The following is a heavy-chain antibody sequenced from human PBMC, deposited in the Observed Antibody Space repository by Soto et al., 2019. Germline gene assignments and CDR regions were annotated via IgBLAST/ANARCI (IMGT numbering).Heavy chain of an antibody. Sequence: LRLSCAASGFTFSSYAMHWVRQAPGKGLEWVAVISYDGSNKYYADSVKGRFTISRDNSKNTLYLQMNSLRAEDTAVYYCARGGVGYCSGGSCYPYYYYYGMDVWGQGTTVTVS. J-gene: IGHJ6*02. CDR3: ARGGVGYCSGGSCYPYYYYYGMDV. V-gene: IGHV3-30*04. CDR2: ISYDGSNK. D-gene: IGHD2-15*01. CDR1: GFTFSSYA.